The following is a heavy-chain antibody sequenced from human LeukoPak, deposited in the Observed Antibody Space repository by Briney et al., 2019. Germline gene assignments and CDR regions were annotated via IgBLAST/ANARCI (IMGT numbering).Heavy chain of an antibody. V-gene: IGHV4-39*01. D-gene: IGHD1-26*01. CDR2: IYYTGRA. Sequence: PSETLSLTCTVSGDSFSRNTYSWGWIRQPPGKGLEWIGSIYYTGRAFYNPSLKSRVTISVDTSKNQFSLKLSSVTAADTAVYYCARRGSMGGSFVGAFDIWGQGTMVTVSS. J-gene: IGHJ3*02. CDR1: GDSFSRNTYS. CDR3: ARRGSMGGSFVGAFDI.